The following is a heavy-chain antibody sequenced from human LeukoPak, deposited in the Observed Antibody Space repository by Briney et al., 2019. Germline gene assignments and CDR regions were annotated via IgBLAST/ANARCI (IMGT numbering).Heavy chain of an antibody. CDR2: ISGSGGST. D-gene: IGHD2-15*01. Sequence: PGGSLRLSCAASGFTFSSYAMSWVRQAPGKGLEWVSAISGSGGSTYYADSVKGRFTISRDNSKNTLYLQVNSLRAEDTAVYYCAKIPPEGRCSGGSCYSRYYYYYGMDVWGQGTTVTVSS. V-gene: IGHV3-23*01. CDR1: GFTFSSYA. J-gene: IGHJ6*02. CDR3: AKIPPEGRCSGGSCYSRYYYYYGMDV.